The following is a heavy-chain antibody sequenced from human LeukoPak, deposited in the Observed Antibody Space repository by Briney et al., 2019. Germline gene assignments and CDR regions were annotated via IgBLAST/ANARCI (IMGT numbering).Heavy chain of an antibody. CDR2: IKQDGSEK. D-gene: IGHD5-12*01. J-gene: IGHJ4*02. V-gene: IGHV3-7*03. CDR3: ARGSGYSGYDSDY. Sequence: GGSLRLSCAASGFTFNSYWMSWVRQAPGKGLEWVANIKQDGSEKYYVDSVKGRFTISRDNAKNSLYLQMNSLRADDTAVYYCARGSGYSGYDSDYWGQGTLVTVSS. CDR1: GFTFNSYW.